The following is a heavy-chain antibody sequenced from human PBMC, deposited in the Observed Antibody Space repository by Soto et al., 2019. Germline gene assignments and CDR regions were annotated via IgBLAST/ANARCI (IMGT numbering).Heavy chain of an antibody. Sequence: GGSLRLSCAASGFSFSDYSMNWVRQAPGKGLEWVAVIWYDGSNKYYADSVKGRFTISRDNSKNTLYLQMNSLRAEDTAVYYCARETFREYSNYDSSGYPDYWGQGTLVTVSS. J-gene: IGHJ4*02. CDR1: GFSFSDYS. D-gene: IGHD3-22*01. V-gene: IGHV3-33*08. CDR2: IWYDGSNK. CDR3: ARETFREYSNYDSSGYPDY.